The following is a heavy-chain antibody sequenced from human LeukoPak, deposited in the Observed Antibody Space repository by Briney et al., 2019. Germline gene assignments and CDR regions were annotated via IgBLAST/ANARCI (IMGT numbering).Heavy chain of an antibody. J-gene: IGHJ2*01. Sequence: GGTLRLSCAASGVTFTTYSMSWGCHAPGKGLEWVSNINKDGSEKYYVDSMKGRFTISRENTKNSLYLQMNSLRAEDTAVYYCARDKIVGAPTGSYFDLWGRGTLVTVSS. V-gene: IGHV3-7*01. CDR3: ARDKIVGAPTGSYFDL. CDR2: INKDGSEK. D-gene: IGHD1-26*01. CDR1: GVTFTTYS.